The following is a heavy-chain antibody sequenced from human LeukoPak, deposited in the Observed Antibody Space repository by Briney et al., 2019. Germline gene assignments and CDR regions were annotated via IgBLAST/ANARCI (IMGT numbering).Heavy chain of an antibody. CDR2: IYHSGST. V-gene: IGHV4-38-2*02. CDR1: GYSISSGYY. Sequence: SETLSLTCTVSGYSISSGYYWGWIRQPPGKGLEWIGSIYHSGSTYYNPSLKSRVTISVDTSKNQFSLKLSSVTAADTAVYYCARSENSGYDQGLGYWGQGTLVTVSS. J-gene: IGHJ4*02. CDR3: ARSENSGYDQGLGY. D-gene: IGHD5-12*01.